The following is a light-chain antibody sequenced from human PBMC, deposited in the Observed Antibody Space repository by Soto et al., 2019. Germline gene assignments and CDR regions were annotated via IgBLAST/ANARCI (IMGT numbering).Light chain of an antibody. Sequence: DIQMTQSPSSLSVSVGDRVTITCQASHDITNFLNWYQQKKGKAPKLLIYDVSKLETGVPYRFIGVRSGTDFTLTISSLQPEDISTYFCQQYDDLPITFGQGTRLDVK. CDR1: HDITNF. CDR2: DVS. J-gene: IGKJ5*01. V-gene: IGKV1-33*01. CDR3: QQYDDLPIT.